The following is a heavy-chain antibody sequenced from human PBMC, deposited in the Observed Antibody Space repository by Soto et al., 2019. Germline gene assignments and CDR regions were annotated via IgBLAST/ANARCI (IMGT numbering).Heavy chain of an antibody. Sequence: SGPTLVNPTETLTLTCTASGFSLTTGKMGVSWIRQPPGKALEWLAHIFSDNERSYSTSLQGRLTISKDTSGSQVVLSMTNVDPVDTATYYCARMNVDSYQFYYAMDVWGQGTTVTASS. CDR2: IFSDNER. J-gene: IGHJ6*02. V-gene: IGHV2-26*01. D-gene: IGHD4-17*01. CDR3: ARMNVDSYQFYYAMDV. CDR1: GFSLTTGKMG.